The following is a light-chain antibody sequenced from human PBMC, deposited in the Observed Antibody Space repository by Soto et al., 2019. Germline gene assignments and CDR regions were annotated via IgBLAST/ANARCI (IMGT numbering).Light chain of an antibody. CDR1: QDIGNS. CDR3: LQHNNYPFT. CDR2: AAS. Sequence: DIQMTQSPSAVSASIGDRVTITCRASQDIGNSLAWFQQKPGKVPERLIYAASTLQSGVPSRFSGSRSGTDFTLTISSLQPEDFASYYCLQHNNYPFTFGPGTKVD. V-gene: IGKV1-17*03. J-gene: IGKJ3*01.